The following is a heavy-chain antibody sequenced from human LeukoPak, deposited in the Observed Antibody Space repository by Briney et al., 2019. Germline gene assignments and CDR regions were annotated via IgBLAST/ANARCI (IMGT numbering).Heavy chain of an antibody. CDR3: ARDPSGGYVPYFDY. V-gene: IGHV1-69*04. D-gene: IGHD3-16*01. J-gene: IGHJ4*02. CDR2: IIPILGTT. CDR1: GGTFSSYA. Sequence: SSVKVSCKASGGTFSSYAISWVRQAPGQGLEWMGRIIPILGTTNYAQRFQGRVTITADKSTSTAYMELSSLRSDDTAVYYCARDPSGGYVPYFDYWGQGTLVTVSS.